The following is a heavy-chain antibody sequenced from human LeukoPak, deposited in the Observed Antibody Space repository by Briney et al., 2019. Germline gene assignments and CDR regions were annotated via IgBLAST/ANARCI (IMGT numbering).Heavy chain of an antibody. Sequence: PGGSLRLSCAASGFTFSSYGMHWVRQAPGKGLEWVAVISYDGSNKYYADSAKGRFTISRDNSKNTLYLQMNSLRAEDTAVYYCAKDGSAVAAPFDYWGQGTLVTVSS. CDR3: AKDGSAVAAPFDY. CDR1: GFTFSSYG. CDR2: ISYDGSNK. D-gene: IGHD6-19*01. J-gene: IGHJ4*02. V-gene: IGHV3-30*18.